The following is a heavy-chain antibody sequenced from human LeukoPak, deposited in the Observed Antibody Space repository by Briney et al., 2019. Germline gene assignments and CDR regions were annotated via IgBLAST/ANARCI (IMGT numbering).Heavy chain of an antibody. Sequence: PSETLSLTCTVSGGSISSSSYYWGWIRQPPGKGLEWIGSIYYSGSTYYNPSLKSRVTISVDTSKNQFSLKLSSVTAADTAVYYCASKIAAAGKKFNWFDPWGQGTLVTVSS. CDR2: IYYSGST. J-gene: IGHJ5*02. CDR1: GGSISSSSYY. V-gene: IGHV4-39*07. D-gene: IGHD6-13*01. CDR3: ASKIAAAGKKFNWFDP.